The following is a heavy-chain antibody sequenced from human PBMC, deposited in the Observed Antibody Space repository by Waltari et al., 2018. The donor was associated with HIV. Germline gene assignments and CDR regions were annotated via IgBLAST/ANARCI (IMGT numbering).Heavy chain of an antibody. V-gene: IGHV1-69*01. Sequence: QVQLVQSGAEVKKPGSSVKVSCKASGGTCNNYAITWVRQAPGQGLEWMGGIIPVFGTTNYAQKFQGRLTIIADESTSTGYMELSSLRSEDTAVYYCARMATVVDWYFDLWGRGTLVTVYS. CDR1: GGTCNNYA. D-gene: IGHD2-15*01. CDR3: ARMATVVDWYFDL. J-gene: IGHJ2*01. CDR2: IIPVFGTT.